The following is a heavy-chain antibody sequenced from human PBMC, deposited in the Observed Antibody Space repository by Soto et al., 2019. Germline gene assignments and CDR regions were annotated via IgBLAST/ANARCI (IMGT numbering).Heavy chain of an antibody. D-gene: IGHD5-12*01. J-gene: IGHJ3*02. CDR3: ATWHLREHAYDI. CDR2: VYDLDGT. V-gene: IGHV3-53*01. CDR1: GLTVSGKKY. Sequence: DVQLVESGGGLIQPGGSLRLSCVASGLTVSGKKYMAWVRQAPGKGPEWVSGVYDLDGTSYAEYVRGRFTTSIDSSRTTVYLQMRDLRPEDTALYFCATWHLREHAYDIWGQGTMVTVSS.